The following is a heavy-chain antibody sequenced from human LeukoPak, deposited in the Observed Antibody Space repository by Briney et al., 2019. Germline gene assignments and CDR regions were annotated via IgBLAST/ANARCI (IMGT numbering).Heavy chain of an antibody. CDR2: ISSSSSTI. Sequence: GGSLRLSCAASGFTFSIYSMNWVRQAPGKRLEWVSYISSSSSTIYHADSVKGRFTISRDNAKNSLYLQMNSLRDEDTAVYYCARDATTGNWFDPWGQGTLVTVSS. J-gene: IGHJ5*02. D-gene: IGHD4-17*01. CDR3: ARDATTGNWFDP. V-gene: IGHV3-48*02. CDR1: GFTFSIYS.